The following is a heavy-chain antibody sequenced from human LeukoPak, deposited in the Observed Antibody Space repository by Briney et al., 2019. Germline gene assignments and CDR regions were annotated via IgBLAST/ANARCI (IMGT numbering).Heavy chain of an antibody. V-gene: IGHV3-21*01. CDR1: GFTFSSYS. J-gene: IGHJ3*02. CDR3: ARDRVTRPSDAFDI. Sequence: PGGSLRLSCAASGFTFSSYSMNWVRQAPGKGLEWVSSISSSSSYIYYADSVKGRFTISRDNAKNSLYLQMNGLRAEDTAVYCCARDRVTRPSDAFDIWGQGTMVTVSS. D-gene: IGHD4-11*01. CDR2: ISSSSSYI.